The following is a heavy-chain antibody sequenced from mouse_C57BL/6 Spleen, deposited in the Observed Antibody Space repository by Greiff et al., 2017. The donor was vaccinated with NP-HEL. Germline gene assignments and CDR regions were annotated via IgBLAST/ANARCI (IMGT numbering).Heavy chain of an antibody. CDR1: GYTFTDYE. CDR3: TRLDGNYAMDY. CDR2: IDPETGGT. J-gene: IGHJ4*01. V-gene: IGHV1-15*01. Sequence: QVQLQQSGAELVRPGASVTLSCKASGYTFTDYEMHWVKQTPVHGLEWIGAIDPETGGTAYNQKFKGKAILTADKSSSTAYMELRSLTSEDSAVYYCTRLDGNYAMDYWGQGTSVTVSS.